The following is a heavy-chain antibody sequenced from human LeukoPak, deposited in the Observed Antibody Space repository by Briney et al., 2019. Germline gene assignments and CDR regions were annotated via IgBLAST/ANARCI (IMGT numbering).Heavy chain of an antibody. J-gene: IGHJ4*02. Sequence: LSGGSLRLSCAASGFTFSSYEMTCIRQAPGRGREWVAYISRSGSTTYYADSVKGLFNIPRDNAKNSLYLQMNTLRVEDKAVYYCARGASVAGYGYWGQGTLVTVSS. CDR3: ARGASVAGYGY. CDR2: ISRSGSTT. CDR1: GFTFSSYE. D-gene: IGHD6-19*01. V-gene: IGHV3-48*03.